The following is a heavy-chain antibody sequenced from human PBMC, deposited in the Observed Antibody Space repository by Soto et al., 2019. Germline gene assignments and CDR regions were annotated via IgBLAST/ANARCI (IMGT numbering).Heavy chain of an antibody. D-gene: IGHD3-10*01. V-gene: IGHV4-59*01. CDR2: IYSSGST. Sequence: SETLSLTCTVSGGSISSYYWSWIRQSPGKGQEWIGYIYSSGSTNYNPSLKSRVTISVDTSKNQFSLKLNSVTAADTAVYYCARDGSGRPATYWGQGTLVTVSS. J-gene: IGHJ4*02. CDR1: GGSISSYY. CDR3: ARDGSGRPATY.